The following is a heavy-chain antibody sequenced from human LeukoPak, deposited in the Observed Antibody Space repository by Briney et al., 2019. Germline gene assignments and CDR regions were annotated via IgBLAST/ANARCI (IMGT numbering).Heavy chain of an antibody. D-gene: IGHD3-9*01. J-gene: IGHJ4*02. CDR2: IYSGGST. CDR3: ARVATGWVVDYFDY. CDR1: GFTVSSNY. V-gene: IGHV3-53*01. Sequence: GGSLRLSCAASGFTVSSNYMSWVRQAPGKGLEWVSVIYSGGSTYYADSVKGRFTISRDNSKNTLYLQMNSLRAEDTAVYYCARVATGWVVDYFDYWGQGTLVTVSP.